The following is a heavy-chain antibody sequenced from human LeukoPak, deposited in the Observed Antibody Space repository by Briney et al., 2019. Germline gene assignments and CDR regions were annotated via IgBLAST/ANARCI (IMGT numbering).Heavy chain of an antibody. D-gene: IGHD3-22*01. J-gene: IGHJ4*02. CDR3: AREGYYSSGYYPIDY. CDR1: GFTFSSYW. CDR2: IKQDGSEK. Sequence: GGSLRLSCAASGFTFSSYWMSWVRQAPGKGLEWVANIKQDGSEKYYVDSVKGRFTISRDNAKNSLYLQMNSLRAEDTAVYYCAREGYYSSGYYPIDYWGQGTLVTVSS. V-gene: IGHV3-7*01.